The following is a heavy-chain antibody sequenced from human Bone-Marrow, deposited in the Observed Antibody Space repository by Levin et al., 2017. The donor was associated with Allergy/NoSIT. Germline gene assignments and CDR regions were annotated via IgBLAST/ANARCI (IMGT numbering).Heavy chain of an antibody. CDR3: ARNGYSGYDPVLGY. CDR2: INPSGGST. V-gene: IGHV1-46*01. D-gene: IGHD5-12*01. CDR1: GYTFTSYF. J-gene: IGHJ4*02. Sequence: ASVKVSCKASGYTFTSYFMHWVRQAPGQGLEWMGIINPSGGSTNYAQRFQGRVTMTRDTSTSTVYMELSSLRSEDTAVYFCARNGYSGYDPVLGYWGQGTLVTVSS.